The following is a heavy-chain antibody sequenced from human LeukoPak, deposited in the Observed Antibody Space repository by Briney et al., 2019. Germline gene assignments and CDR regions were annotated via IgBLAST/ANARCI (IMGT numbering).Heavy chain of an antibody. V-gene: IGHV3-49*04. J-gene: IGHJ4*02. CDR3: TRDQTPYY. CDR1: GFTFCDYA. CDR2: IRSKIYGGTP. Sequence: GGSLRLSCTASGFTFCDYAMTWVRQAPGKGLEWVGFIRSKIYGGTPEYAASVKGTFTISRDDSKGIAYLQMNSLKTEDTAVYYCTRDQTPYYWGQGTLVTVSS.